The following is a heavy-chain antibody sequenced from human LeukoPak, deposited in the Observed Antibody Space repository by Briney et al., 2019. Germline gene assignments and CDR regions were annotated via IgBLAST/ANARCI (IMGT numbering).Heavy chain of an antibody. CDR3: AKGSGYYSRDAFDI. CDR2: TIGSGYNT. CDR1: GFTFGSYA. V-gene: IGHV3-23*01. D-gene: IGHD3-22*01. J-gene: IGHJ3*02. Sequence: GGSLRLSCAASGFTFGSYAMSWVRQAPGKGLEWVSATIGSGYNTYYADSVKGRFAISRDSSKNTLYLQMNSLRAEDTAVYYCAKGSGYYSRDAFDIWGQGTMVTVSS.